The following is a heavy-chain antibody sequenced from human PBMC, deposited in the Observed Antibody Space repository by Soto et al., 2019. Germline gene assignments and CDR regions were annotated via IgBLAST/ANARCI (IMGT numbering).Heavy chain of an antibody. J-gene: IGHJ4*02. D-gene: IGHD3-16*02. CDR3: ARIGGYHGPLDY. V-gene: IGHV4-59*01. CDR2: TYHRGST. Sequence: WETLSLTCCVSGVSISSYFWSWIRQPPGRGLEWIGYTYHRGSTNYSPSLKSRVAISLDTSENQFSLKVSSVTAADTAVYYCARIGGYHGPLDYWGQGTPVTVSS. CDR1: GVSISSYF.